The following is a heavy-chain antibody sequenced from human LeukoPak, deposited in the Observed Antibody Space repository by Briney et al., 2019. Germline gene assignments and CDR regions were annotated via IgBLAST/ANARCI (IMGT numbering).Heavy chain of an antibody. CDR2: ISAQNGNT. CDR3: ARGGDGTTVIPAAPFNY. CDR1: GYTFSNYG. Sequence: ASVKVSCKASGYTFSNYGINWVRRAPGQGPEWLGWISAQNGNTRFAQKFQGRVTMTTDTSTSTADMELRGLRSDDTAVYFCARGGDGTTVIPAAPFNYWGQGTLVTVSS. V-gene: IGHV1-18*01. D-gene: IGHD4-11*01. J-gene: IGHJ4*02.